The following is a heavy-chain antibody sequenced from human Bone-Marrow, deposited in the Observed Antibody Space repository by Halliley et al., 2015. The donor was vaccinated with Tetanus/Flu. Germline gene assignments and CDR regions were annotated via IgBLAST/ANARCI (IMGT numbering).Heavy chain of an antibody. V-gene: IGHV4-59*01. CDR1: GGSISSYY. CDR3: ARDLGFNDYGEDALDY. Sequence: TLSLTCTVSGGSISSYYWIWIRQPPGKGLQWIGYIYDRGNTNYNPSLKSRVSISVDTSKNQVSLSLNSVTAADTAVYYCARDLGFNDYGEDALDYWGQGILVTVSS. J-gene: IGHJ4*02. D-gene: IGHD4-17*01. CDR2: IYDRGNT.